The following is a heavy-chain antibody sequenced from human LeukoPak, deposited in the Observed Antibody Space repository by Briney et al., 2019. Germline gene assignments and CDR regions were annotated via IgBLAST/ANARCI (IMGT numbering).Heavy chain of an antibody. V-gene: IGHV4-39*07. CDR2: LYYSGST. CDR3: ARCIMITFGEIIGPPNWFDP. Sequence: KSSETLSLTCTVSGGSISSSNYYWGWIRQSPGKGLEWIGSLYYSGSTYYNPSLKSRVTISVDTSKNQFSLNLSSVTAADTAIYYCARCIMITFGEIIGPPNWFDPWGQGTLITVSS. D-gene: IGHD3-16*02. J-gene: IGHJ5*02. CDR1: GGSISSSNYY.